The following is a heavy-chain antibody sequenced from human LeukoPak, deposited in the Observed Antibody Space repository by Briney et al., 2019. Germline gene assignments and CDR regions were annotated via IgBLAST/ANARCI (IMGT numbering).Heavy chain of an antibody. Sequence: GGSLRLSCAASGFTLSGSAMHWVRQASGKGLEGVGRIRSKANSYATAYAASVKGRFTISRDDSKNTAYLQMNSLKTEDTAVYYCTRGTDDYYDSSGYYFLGYWGQGTLVTVSS. V-gene: IGHV3-73*01. CDR3: TRGTDDYYDSSGYYFLGY. CDR2: IRSKANSYAT. D-gene: IGHD3-22*01. CDR1: GFTLSGSA. J-gene: IGHJ4*02.